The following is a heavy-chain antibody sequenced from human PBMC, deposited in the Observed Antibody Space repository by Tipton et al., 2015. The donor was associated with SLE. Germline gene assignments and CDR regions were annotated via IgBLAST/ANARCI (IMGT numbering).Heavy chain of an antibody. CDR1: GGSISSYD. CDR2: IYSSGST. D-gene: IGHD6-13*01. V-gene: IGHV4-59*01. J-gene: IGHJ4*02. CDR3: ARDEGIAAAGI. Sequence: TLSLTCTVSGGSISSYDWSWIRQPPGKGLEWIGYIYSSGSTNYNPSLKSRVTISVDTSKNQFSLKLSSVTAADTAVYYCARDEGIAAAGIWGQGTLVTVSS.